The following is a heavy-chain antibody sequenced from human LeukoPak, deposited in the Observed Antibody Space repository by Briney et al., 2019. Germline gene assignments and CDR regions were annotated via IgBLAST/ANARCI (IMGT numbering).Heavy chain of an antibody. Sequence: GGSLRLSCAASGFTFSSYAMSWVRQAPGKGLEWVSAISGSGGSTYYADSVKGRFTISRDNSKNTLYLQMNSLRAEDTAVYYCAKGFIGGSFSRVITFLDYWGQGTLVTVSS. CDR3: AKGFIGGSFSRVITFLDY. CDR1: GFTFSSYA. D-gene: IGHD3-10*01. CDR2: ISGSGGST. J-gene: IGHJ4*02. V-gene: IGHV3-23*01.